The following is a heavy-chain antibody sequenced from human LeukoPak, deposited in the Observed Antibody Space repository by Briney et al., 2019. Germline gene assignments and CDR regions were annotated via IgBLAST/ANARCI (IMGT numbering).Heavy chain of an antibody. V-gene: IGHV3-30*02. D-gene: IGHD3-3*01. CDR3: AKGGAPAGFWSGPRDAFDI. CDR2: IRFDGSNE. J-gene: IGHJ3*02. CDR1: GFTFRRYG. Sequence: GGSLRLSCAATGFTFRRYGMEWVRQAPGKGLEWVAFIRFDGSNEYYADSVKGRFTISRDNSKNTLYLQMNTLRVEDTAVYYCAKGGAPAGFWSGPRDAFDIWGQGTMVTVSS.